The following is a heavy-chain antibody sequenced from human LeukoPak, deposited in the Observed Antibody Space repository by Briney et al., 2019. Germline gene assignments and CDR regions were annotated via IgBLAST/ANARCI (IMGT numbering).Heavy chain of an antibody. V-gene: IGHV6-1*01. D-gene: IGHD3-10*01. Sequence: SQTLSLTCAISGDSVSSNSAAWNWIRQSPSKGLEWLGRTYYRSKWYNDYAVSVKSRITINPDTSKNQFSLQLNSVTPEDTAAYYCARGFMVRGAYQFDYWGQGTLVTVSS. CDR2: TYYRSKWYN. J-gene: IGHJ4*02. CDR3: ARGFMVRGAYQFDY. CDR1: GDSVSSNSAA.